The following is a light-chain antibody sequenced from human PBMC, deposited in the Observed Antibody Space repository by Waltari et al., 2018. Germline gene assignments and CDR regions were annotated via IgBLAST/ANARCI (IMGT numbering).Light chain of an antibody. CDR3: QQYHGLPLT. J-gene: IGKJ4*01. Sequence: DIQMTKSPSSLSASVGDKDPITCQASQDIRDDLNWYQQKRGKAPKLLIYGASNLETGVSSRFSGGRSGTDFIFSINNVQPEDIGTYYCQQYHGLPLTFGGGTTVEI. CDR1: QDIRDD. V-gene: IGKV1-33*01. CDR2: GAS.